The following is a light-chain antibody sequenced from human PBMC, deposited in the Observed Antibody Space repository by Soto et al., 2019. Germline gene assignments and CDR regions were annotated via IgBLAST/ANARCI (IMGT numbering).Light chain of an antibody. CDR2: RNN. CDR3: VAWDDSLSAWV. CDR1: SSNIGSNY. J-gene: IGLJ3*02. V-gene: IGLV1-47*01. Sequence: QSVLTQPPSASGTPGQRVTISCSGSSSNIGSNYVYWYQQLPGTAPKLLIYRNNQRPSGVPDRFSGSKSGTSASLAISGRRSEDETDYYCVAWDDSLSAWVFGGGTKLTVL.